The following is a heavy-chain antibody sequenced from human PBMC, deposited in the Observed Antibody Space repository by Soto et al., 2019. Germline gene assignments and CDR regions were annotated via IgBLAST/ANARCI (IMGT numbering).Heavy chain of an antibody. D-gene: IGHD2-2*01. Sequence: ASVKVSCKASGYTFTSYAMHWGRQAPGQRLEWMGWINAGNGNTKYSQKFQGRVTITRDTSASTAYMELSSLRSEDTAVYYCARDEGVVPPALYYFDYWGQGTLVTVSS. V-gene: IGHV1-3*01. CDR3: ARDEGVVPPALYYFDY. CDR1: GYTFTSYA. J-gene: IGHJ4*02. CDR2: INAGNGNT.